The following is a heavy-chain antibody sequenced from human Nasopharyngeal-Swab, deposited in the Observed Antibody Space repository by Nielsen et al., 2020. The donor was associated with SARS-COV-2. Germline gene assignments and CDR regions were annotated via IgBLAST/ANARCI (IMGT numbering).Heavy chain of an antibody. J-gene: IGHJ3*02. CDR3: ARDRRTEGHSFDI. CDR2: ISSYYDNT. Sequence: ASVKVSCKASGYTFTTYDISWVRRAPGQGLEWMGWISSYYDNTNYAQKLQGRVTLTTDTSKSTAYMELRSLRSDDTAVYYCARDRRTEGHSFDIWGQGTMVTVSS. CDR1: GYTFTTYD. V-gene: IGHV1-18*01.